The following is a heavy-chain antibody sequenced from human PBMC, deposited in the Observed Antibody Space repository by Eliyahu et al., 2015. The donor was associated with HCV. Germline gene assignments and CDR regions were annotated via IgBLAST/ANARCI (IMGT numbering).Heavy chain of an antibody. J-gene: IGHJ3*01. CDR3: AHRRLYSGNWDGGAFDV. Sequence: QITLKESGPTLIKPTQTLTLTCTFSGFSLSTSGEGVGWVRQTPGEALEWLAFIYWDDDKRYSPSLKTRLRITKDTSKSVVVLTMTNMDPVDTARYYCAHRRLYSGNWDGGAFDVWGQGTEVTVSS. CDR2: IYWDDDK. V-gene: IGHV2-5*02. CDR1: GFSLSTSGEG. D-gene: IGHD6-13*01.